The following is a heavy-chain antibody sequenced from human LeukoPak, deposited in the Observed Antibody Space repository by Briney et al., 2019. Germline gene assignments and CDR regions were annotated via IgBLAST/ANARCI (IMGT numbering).Heavy chain of an antibody. J-gene: IGHJ4*02. CDR3: ARVAPYTSSADC. CDR2: INNSGGSS. Sequence: GGSLRLSCAASGFTFSSYAMSWVRQAPGKGLEWVSTINNSGGSSYYADSVKGRFTISRDNSKNTLFLQMNSLRAEDAAVYYCARVAPYTSSADCWGQGTLVTVSS. D-gene: IGHD2-2*02. CDR1: GFTFSSYA. V-gene: IGHV3-23*01.